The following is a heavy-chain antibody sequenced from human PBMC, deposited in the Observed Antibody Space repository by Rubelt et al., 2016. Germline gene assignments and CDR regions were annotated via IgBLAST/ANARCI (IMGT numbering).Heavy chain of an antibody. D-gene: IGHD6-13*01. V-gene: IGHV3-66*01. CDR2: IYPDGRT. CDR3: ARGVGRSWSFDN. J-gene: IGHJ4*02. CDR1: GLTVSSTY. Sequence: GGGLVQPGESLRVSCAASGLTVSSTYMGWVRQAPGQGLEWVSVIYPDGRTYFADSVKGRFSISRDSPKHALSLQMNTLRAEDTAVYYCARGVGRSWSFDNWGQGTLVTVSS.